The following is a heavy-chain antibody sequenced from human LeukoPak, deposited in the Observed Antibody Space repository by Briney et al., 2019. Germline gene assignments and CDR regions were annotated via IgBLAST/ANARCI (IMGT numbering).Heavy chain of an antibody. J-gene: IGHJ4*02. D-gene: IGHD1-14*01. CDR2: IYSSDAT. V-gene: IGHV3-66*01. CDR1: GLTVSSNY. Sequence: PGGSLRLSCVASGLTVSSNYMSWVRQVPGKGLEWVSIIYSSDATYYADSVKGRFTVSRDKAKNTLYLQMNSLRADDTAVYYCARETPGSRVFDSWGQGTLVTVSS. CDR3: ARETPGSRVFDS.